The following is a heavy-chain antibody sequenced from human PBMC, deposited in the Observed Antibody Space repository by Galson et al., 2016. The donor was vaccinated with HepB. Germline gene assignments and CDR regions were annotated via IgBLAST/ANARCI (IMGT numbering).Heavy chain of an antibody. CDR3: ARESSHFPIAAAHGAFDI. D-gene: IGHD6-13*01. J-gene: IGHJ3*02. Sequence: ETLSLTCGGYGESFSGYYWSWIRQTPGKGLEWIGEINYSETTNYTPSPKSRVTISLDTSKNQFSLKLSSVTAADTAVYYCARESSHFPIAAAHGAFDIWGQGTMVTVSS. CDR2: INYSETT. CDR1: GESFSGYY. V-gene: IGHV4-34*01.